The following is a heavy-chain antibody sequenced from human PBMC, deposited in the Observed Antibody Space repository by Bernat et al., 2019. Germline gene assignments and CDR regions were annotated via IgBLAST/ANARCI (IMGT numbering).Heavy chain of an antibody. J-gene: IGHJ4*02. Sequence: VQLLESGGGVVQPGRSLRLSCAASGFTFSSYGMHWVRQAPGKGLEWVAVISYDGSNKYYADSVKGRFTISRDNSKNTLYLQMNSLRAEDTAVYYCARDKYGYDILTGYYFDYWGQGTLVTVSS. CDR2: ISYDGSNK. D-gene: IGHD3-9*01. V-gene: IGHV3-30*03. CDR3: ARDKYGYDILTGYYFDY. CDR1: GFTFSSYG.